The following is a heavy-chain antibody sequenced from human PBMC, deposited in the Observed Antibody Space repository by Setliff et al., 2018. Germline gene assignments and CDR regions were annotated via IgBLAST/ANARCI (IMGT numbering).Heavy chain of an antibody. CDR3: AKGESNIAASNPFDY. J-gene: IGHJ4*02. CDR2: ISSNGGST. V-gene: IGHV3-23*01. Sequence: GGSLRLSCAASEFILSSFAMNWVRQAPGKGLEWVSSISSNGGSTYYADSVKGQFTISRDNSKNVLYLQMNSLRAEDTALYYCAKGESNIAASNPFDYWGRGILVTVSS. D-gene: IGHD2-15*01. CDR1: EFILSSFA.